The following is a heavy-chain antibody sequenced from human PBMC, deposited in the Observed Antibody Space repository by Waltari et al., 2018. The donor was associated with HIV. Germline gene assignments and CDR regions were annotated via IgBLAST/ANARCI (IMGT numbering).Heavy chain of an antibody. CDR1: GGSISGYY. CDR2: IFDSGRT. Sequence: QVQLQESGSGLVKTSETLSLTCTVSGGSISGYYWSWIRQPPGKGLECIGYIFDSGRTKYNPSLKSRATISAATSKNQVSLKLISLTAADTAVYYCARTAPGTVAGRQAWNFQHWGQGTLVTVSS. CDR3: ARTAPGTVAGRQAWNFQH. J-gene: IGHJ1*01. D-gene: IGHD6-19*01. V-gene: IGHV4-59*01.